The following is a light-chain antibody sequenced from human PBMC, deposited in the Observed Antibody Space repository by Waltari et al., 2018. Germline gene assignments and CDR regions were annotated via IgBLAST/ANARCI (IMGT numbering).Light chain of an antibody. CDR2: RSN. CDR1: SSNIGSNY. J-gene: IGLJ3*02. CDR3: AAWDDNLSGGV. V-gene: IGLV1-47*01. Sequence: QSVLTQPPSASGTPGQRVTISCSGSSSNIGSNYVYWYQQLPGTAPKLLIYRSNQRPSGVPDRFSGSKSGTSASLAISGLQSEDEADYYCAAWDDNLSGGVFGGGTKLTVL.